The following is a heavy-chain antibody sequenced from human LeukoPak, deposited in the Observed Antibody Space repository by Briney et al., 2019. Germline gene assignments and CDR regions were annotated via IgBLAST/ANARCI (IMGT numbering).Heavy chain of an antibody. CDR2: INAGNGNT. CDR3: ARAPLRYFDWSHPFGFFDY. Sequence: ASVKVSCKASGYTFTNYAMHWVRQAPGQRLEWMGWINAGNGNTKYSQEFQGRVTITRDTSASTAYMELSSLRSEDMAVYYCARAPLRYFDWSHPFGFFDYWGQGTLVTVSS. V-gene: IGHV1-3*03. J-gene: IGHJ4*02. D-gene: IGHD3-9*01. CDR1: GYTFTNYA.